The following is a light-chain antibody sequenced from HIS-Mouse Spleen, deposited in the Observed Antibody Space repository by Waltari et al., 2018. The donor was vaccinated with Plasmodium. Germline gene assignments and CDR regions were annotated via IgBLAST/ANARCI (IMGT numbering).Light chain of an antibody. V-gene: IGLV3-10*01. Sequence: SYELTQPPSVSVSPGQTARITCSGDPLPKNYAYLYQQKSGQAPVLVIYEDSKRPSGIPERFSGSSSGTMATLTISGAQVEDEADYYCYSTDSSGNHRVFGGGTKLTVL. CDR2: EDS. J-gene: IGLJ3*02. CDR1: PLPKNY. CDR3: YSTDSSGNHRV.